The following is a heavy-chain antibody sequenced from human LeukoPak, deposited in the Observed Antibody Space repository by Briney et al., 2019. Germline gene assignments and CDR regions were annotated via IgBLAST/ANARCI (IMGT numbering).Heavy chain of an antibody. J-gene: IGHJ5*02. CDR1: GYTFTDYY. V-gene: IGHV1-69-2*01. Sequence: ASVKVSCKASGYTFTDYYMHWVQQAPGKGLEWMGRVDPEDDETIYAEKFQGRVTTTADTSTDTAYMELSSLRSEDTAVYYCATLWPTYCSSTSCYGGWFDPWGQGTLVIVSS. CDR3: ATLWPTYCSSTSCYGGWFDP. CDR2: VDPEDDET. D-gene: IGHD2-2*01.